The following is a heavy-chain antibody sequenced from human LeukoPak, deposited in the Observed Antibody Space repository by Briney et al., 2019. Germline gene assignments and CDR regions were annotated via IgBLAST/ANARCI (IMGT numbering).Heavy chain of an antibody. CDR3: ARLGGSYYTY. CDR1: GFAFSSYW. J-gene: IGHJ4*02. D-gene: IGHD1-26*01. CDR2: IKQDGGEK. Sequence: GGSLSLSFVASGFAFSSYWMSWVRQAPGKGLEWVANIKQDGGEKYYVDSVKGRFTISRDNAKNSLFLQMNSLRVEDTAVYYCARLGGSYYTYWGQGTLVTVSS. V-gene: IGHV3-7*01.